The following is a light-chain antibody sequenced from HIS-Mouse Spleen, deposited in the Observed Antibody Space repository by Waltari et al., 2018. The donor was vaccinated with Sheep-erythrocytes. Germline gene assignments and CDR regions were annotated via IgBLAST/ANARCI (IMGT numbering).Light chain of an antibody. J-gene: IGLJ3*02. Sequence: QSALTQPPSASGSPGQSVTISCTGTSSDVGGYNYVSWYQQHPGNAPKLMIYEFSKRPSGVPDRFSGSKSGNPASLTVSGLQAEDEADYYCSSYAGSNNWVFGGGTKLTVL. V-gene: IGLV2-8*01. CDR2: EFS. CDR1: SSDVGGYNY. CDR3: SSYAGSNNWV.